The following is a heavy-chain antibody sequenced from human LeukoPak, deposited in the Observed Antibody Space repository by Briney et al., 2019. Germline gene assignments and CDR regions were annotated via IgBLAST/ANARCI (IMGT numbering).Heavy chain of an antibody. CDR1: GFTFSRYG. D-gene: IGHD6-19*01. CDR3: AKSGGGYSGGWFY. V-gene: IGHV3-30*18. Sequence: GGSLRLSCAASGFTFSRYGMHWVRQAPGKGLEWVAVISDDGSNKYYADSVKGRFTISRDNSKNTLYLQMNSLRAEDTAVYYCAKSGGGYSGGWFYWGQGTLVTVSS. J-gene: IGHJ4*02. CDR2: ISDDGSNK.